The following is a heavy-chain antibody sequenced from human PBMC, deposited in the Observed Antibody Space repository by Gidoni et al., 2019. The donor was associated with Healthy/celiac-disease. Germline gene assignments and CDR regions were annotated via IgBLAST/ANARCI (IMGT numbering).Heavy chain of an antibody. CDR2: IYSGGST. CDR3: ARDGRRGYSGYPFDI. CDR1: GFTVSSNY. D-gene: IGHD5-12*01. Sequence: EVQLVESGGGLVQPGGSLRLSCAASGFTVSSNYMSWVRQAPGKGLEWVSVIYSGGSTYYADSGKGRFTISRDNSKNTLYLQMNSLRAEDTAVYYCARDGRRGYSGYPFDIWGQGTMVTVSS. V-gene: IGHV3-66*01. J-gene: IGHJ3*02.